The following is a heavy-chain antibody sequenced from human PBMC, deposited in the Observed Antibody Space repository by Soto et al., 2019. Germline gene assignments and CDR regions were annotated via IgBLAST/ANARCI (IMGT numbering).Heavy chain of an antibody. J-gene: IGHJ6*02. D-gene: IGHD2-15*01. CDR2: ISSSSSTI. CDR1: GFTFGSYR. Sequence: GGSLRLSCAASGFTFGSYRMNWVRQAPGKGLEWISYISSSSSTIYYADSVKGRFTISRDNAKNSLYLQMNTLRDEDMAMYYCARDWGYCSGGTCHYGMDVWGQGTTVTVSS. CDR3: ARDWGYCSGGTCHYGMDV. V-gene: IGHV3-48*02.